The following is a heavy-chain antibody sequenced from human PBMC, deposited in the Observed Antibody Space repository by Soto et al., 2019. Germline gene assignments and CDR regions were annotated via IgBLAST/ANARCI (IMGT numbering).Heavy chain of an antibody. Sequence: QVQLQESGPGLVKPSETLSLTCTVSNGSISGYYWTWIRKSPGKGLEWIGYIHYSGLTNYNPSLKSRVTMSVHTSNNQVSLSLNSVTAADTAVYYCARVGVGIGNHFDSWGQGTLVTVSS. J-gene: IGHJ4*02. CDR2: IHYSGLT. CDR3: ARVGVGIGNHFDS. V-gene: IGHV4-59*01. CDR1: NGSISGYY. D-gene: IGHD1-26*01.